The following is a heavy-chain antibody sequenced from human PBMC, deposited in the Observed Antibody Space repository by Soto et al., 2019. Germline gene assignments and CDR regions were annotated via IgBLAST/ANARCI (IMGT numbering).Heavy chain of an antibody. D-gene: IGHD6-25*01. Sequence: QEQVVQSGPAMKEPGSSVKVSCRASGIMSSGYGFSWVRQAPGQGLEWEGMINPILDSTNYTQNLQSMVSLSVDKSRDTAYLEVTSLRLEDTAIYFCATMKRARLDSWGRGTVVTVSS. CDR3: ATMKRARLDS. CDR1: GIMSSGYG. V-gene: IGHV1-69*09. CDR2: INPILDST. J-gene: IGHJ4*02.